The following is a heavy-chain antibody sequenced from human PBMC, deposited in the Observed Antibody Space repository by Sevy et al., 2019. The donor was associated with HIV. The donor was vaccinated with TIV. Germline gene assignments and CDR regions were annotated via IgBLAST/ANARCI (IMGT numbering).Heavy chain of an antibody. D-gene: IGHD2-8*01. V-gene: IGHV3-23*01. CDR1: GFTFSKYS. CDR2: FSFGCGEI. CDR3: AREGCTKPHDY. Sequence: GGSLRLSCAASGFTFSKYSMSWVRQPPGKGLEWVSTFSFGCGEINYADSVKGRFTSSRDNSKSSVYLQMNNLRPEDTAVYYCAREGCTKPHDYWGQGTLVTVSS. J-gene: IGHJ4*02.